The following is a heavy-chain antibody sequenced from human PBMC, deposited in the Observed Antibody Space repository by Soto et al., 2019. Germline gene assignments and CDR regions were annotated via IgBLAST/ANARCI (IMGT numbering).Heavy chain of an antibody. D-gene: IGHD3-3*01. CDR1: GFSLNTSGLG. CDR2: IDYGDDK. V-gene: IGHV2-5*02. CDR3: THRSALDWFLYADY. J-gene: IGHJ4*02. Sequence: QITLKESGPTLVRPTQTLTLTCSFSGFSLNTSGLGVAWVRQSPGKALEWLAFIDYGDDKLYSPSLKTRLTITQDTSKNQVCLTLTNVDPVDTGTYFCTHRSALDWFLYADYWGQGTLITV.